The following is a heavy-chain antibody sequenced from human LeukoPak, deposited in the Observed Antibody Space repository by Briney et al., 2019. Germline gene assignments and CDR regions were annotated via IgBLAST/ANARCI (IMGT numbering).Heavy chain of an antibody. V-gene: IGHV1-2*02. CDR2: INPNSGGT. D-gene: IGHD2-21*02. CDR3: ARDGAYCGGDCYSDY. CDR1: GYTFTVYY. J-gene: IGHJ4*02. Sequence: GASVTLSFTASGYTFTVYYMHWVRQAPGQALEWMGWINPNSGGTNYAQKFQGRVTITRDTSISTAYMELSRLRSDDTAVYYCARDGAYCGGDCYSDYWGQGTLVTVSS.